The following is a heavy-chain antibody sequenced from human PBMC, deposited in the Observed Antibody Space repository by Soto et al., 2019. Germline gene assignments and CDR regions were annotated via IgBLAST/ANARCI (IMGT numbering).Heavy chain of an antibody. Sequence: QVQLVQSGAEVKKPGASVKVSCKASGYTFTSYAMHWVRQAPGQRLEWMGWINAGNGNTKYSQKFQGRVTITRDTSASTAYMELSSLRSEDTAVYYCARDSGGKRWYLHWGQGTLVTVSS. CDR2: INAGNGNT. J-gene: IGHJ4*02. D-gene: IGHD2-15*01. CDR1: GYTFTSYA. CDR3: ARDSGGKRWYLH. V-gene: IGHV1-3*01.